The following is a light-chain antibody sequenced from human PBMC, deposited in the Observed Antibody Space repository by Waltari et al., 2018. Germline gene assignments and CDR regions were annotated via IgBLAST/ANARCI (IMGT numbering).Light chain of an antibody. J-gene: IGKJ1*01. V-gene: IGKV3-20*01. CDR1: QSVSRT. Sequence: EIVLTQSPGTLSLSPGERATLSCRASQSVSRTLAWYQQTPGQAPRLLIFGASNTATGIPDRFSGSGSGTNFSLTISSLEPEDFAVYYCQHYLRLPATFGQGTKVEIK. CDR2: GAS. CDR3: QHYLRLPAT.